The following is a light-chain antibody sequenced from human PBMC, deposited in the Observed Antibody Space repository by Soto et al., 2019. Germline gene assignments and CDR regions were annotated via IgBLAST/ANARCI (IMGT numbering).Light chain of an antibody. V-gene: IGLV2-14*03. J-gene: IGLJ1*01. CDR1: SSDVGAFNY. CDR2: DVS. CDR3: NSYTSSNNYV. Sequence: QSVLTQPASVSGSPGEAITISCSGTSSDVGAFNYVSWYQQHPGKAPKLMIYDVSNRPSGVSNRFSGSKSGNTASLTISGLRAEDEADYYCNSYTSSNNYVYGTGKKLTVL.